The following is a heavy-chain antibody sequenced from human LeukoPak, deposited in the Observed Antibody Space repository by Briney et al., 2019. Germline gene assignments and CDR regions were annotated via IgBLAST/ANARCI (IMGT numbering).Heavy chain of an antibody. CDR1: GFTFSSYA. J-gene: IGHJ4*02. CDR3: AKDSGLWFGESLDY. D-gene: IGHD3-10*01. V-gene: IGHV3-23*01. Sequence: PGGSLRLSCAASGFTFSSYAMSWVRQAPGKGLEGVSAISGSGGSTYYADSVKGRFNISRDNSKNTLYLQMNSLRAEDTAVYYCAKDSGLWFGESLDYWGQGTLVTVSS. CDR2: ISGSGGST.